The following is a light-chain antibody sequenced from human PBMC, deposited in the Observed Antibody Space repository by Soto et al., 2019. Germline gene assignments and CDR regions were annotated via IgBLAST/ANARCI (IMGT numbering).Light chain of an antibody. V-gene: IGKV3-20*01. CDR2: ATS. Sequence: EIVLTQSPGTVSLSPGESATLSCRASQSISRSYLAWYQHRPGQSPRLLIYATSSTATGIPDRFTGGGARTRFTLIPSSLEPEDSAVYYCQQYGSSPTFGGGTKVEIK. CDR1: QSISRSY. CDR3: QQYGSSPT. J-gene: IGKJ4*01.